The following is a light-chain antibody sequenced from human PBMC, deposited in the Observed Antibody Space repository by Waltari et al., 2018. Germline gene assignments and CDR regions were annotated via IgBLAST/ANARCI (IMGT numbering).Light chain of an antibody. CDR2: DVS. CDR1: SNDVGGYNS. CDR3: SSQSSNNVVL. Sequence: QSALTQPASVSGSPGQSVTIFCTGTSNDVGGYNSVSWYQDHPGKAPIVIIYDVSDRPSGVSDLFSGSKSGNTASLTVSGLQAEDEADYYCSSQSSNNVVLFGGGTKLTVL. V-gene: IGLV2-14*03. J-gene: IGLJ2*01.